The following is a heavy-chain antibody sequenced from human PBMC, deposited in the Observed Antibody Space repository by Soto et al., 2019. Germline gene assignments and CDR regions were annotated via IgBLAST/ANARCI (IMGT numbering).Heavy chain of an antibody. CDR1: GFTFSSYS. Sequence: GSLRLSCAAAGFTFSSYSMNWVRQAPGKGLEWVSYISSSSSTIYYADSVKGRFTISRDNAKNSLYLQMNSLRAEDTAVYYCARDGGYCSSTSCYGRTEDYYYMDVWGKGTTVTVSS. D-gene: IGHD2-2*01. CDR2: ISSSSSTI. V-gene: IGHV3-48*01. CDR3: ARDGGYCSSTSCYGRTEDYYYMDV. J-gene: IGHJ6*03.